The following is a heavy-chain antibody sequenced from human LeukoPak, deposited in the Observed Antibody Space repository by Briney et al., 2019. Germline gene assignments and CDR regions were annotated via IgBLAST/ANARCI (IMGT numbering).Heavy chain of an antibody. Sequence: SVKVSCKASGGTFISYAIIWVRQALGQGREWMGRIIPIFGTANYAQKFQGRVTITTDESTSTAYMELSSLRSEDTAVYYCASRVLSSYGYYFDYWGQGTLVTVSS. CDR2: IIPIFGTA. J-gene: IGHJ4*02. CDR3: ASRVLSSYGYYFDY. D-gene: IGHD5-18*01. CDR1: GGTFISYA. V-gene: IGHV1-69*05.